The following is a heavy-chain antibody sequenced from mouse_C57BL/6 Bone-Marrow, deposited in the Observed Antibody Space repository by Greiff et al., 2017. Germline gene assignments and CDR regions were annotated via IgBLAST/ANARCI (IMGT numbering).Heavy chain of an antibody. D-gene: IGHD1-1*01. J-gene: IGHJ3*01. CDR2: IDPSNSYT. V-gene: IGHV1-69*01. CDR3: ARDRDYGCGFAY. Sequence: VQLQQPGAELVMPGASVKLSCKASGYTFTSYWMHWVKQRPGQGLEWIGEIDPSNSYTNYNEKFKGKSTLTVDKSSRTAYMQLSSLTSEDSAVYGGARDRDYGCGFAYWGQGTLGTVSA. CDR1: GYTFTSYW.